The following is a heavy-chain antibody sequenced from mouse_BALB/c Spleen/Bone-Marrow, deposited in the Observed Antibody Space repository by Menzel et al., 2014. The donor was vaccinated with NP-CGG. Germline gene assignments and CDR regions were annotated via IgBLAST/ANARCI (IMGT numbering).Heavy chain of an antibody. CDR1: GSSITSDYA. Sequence: EVQLQQSGPGLVKPSPSLSLTCTVTGSSITSDYAWHWIRQFPGNKLEWMGYISYRGSTCYTPSLSSRISLPPHPSMNQIFLQLNSVTTEDTATYYCARSFTTVVEEDYFDYGGQGTTLTVSS. D-gene: IGHD1-1*01. V-gene: IGHV3-2*02. CDR3: ARSFTTVVEEDYFDY. J-gene: IGHJ2*01. CDR2: ISYRGST.